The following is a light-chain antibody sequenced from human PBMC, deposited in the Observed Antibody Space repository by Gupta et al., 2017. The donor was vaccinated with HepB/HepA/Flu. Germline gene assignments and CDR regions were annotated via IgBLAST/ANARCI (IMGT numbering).Light chain of an antibody. V-gene: IGKV1-12*01. Sequence: DIQMTQSPSSVSASVGDRVTITCRASQDVNRWLAWYQQKPGKAPKLLIYAASILQSGVPSRFSGSGSGTDFTLTISSRQPEDFATYCCQQENSLPLTFGGGTKVEIK. CDR2: AAS. J-gene: IGKJ4*02. CDR3: QQENSLPLT. CDR1: QDVNRW.